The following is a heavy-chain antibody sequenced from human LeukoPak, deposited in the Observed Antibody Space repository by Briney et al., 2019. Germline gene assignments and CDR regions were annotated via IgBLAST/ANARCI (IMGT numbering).Heavy chain of an antibody. D-gene: IGHD3-10*01. J-gene: IGHJ1*01. CDR3: ARDEDSAYGSGXYLX. V-gene: IGHV4-59*01. CDR1: GGSISGYY. CDR2: LYNSGST. Sequence: SETLSLTCTVSGGSISGYYWSWIRQPPGKGLEWIGYLYNSGSTNYNPSPKSRVTRSVDTSKNQYSLKLSSVTAADTAVYYCARDEDSAYGSGXYLXWGQGXLVT.